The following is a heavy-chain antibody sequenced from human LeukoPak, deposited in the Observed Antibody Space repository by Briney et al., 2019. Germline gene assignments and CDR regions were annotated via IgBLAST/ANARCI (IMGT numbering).Heavy chain of an antibody. Sequence: PGGSLRLSCAASGFTFDDYAMQWVRQAPGKGLEWGSGISWNSGSIGYADSVKGRFTISRDNAKNSLYLQMNSLRAEDTALYYCANDDSSGYPTQRIDYWGQGTLVTVSS. D-gene: IGHD3-22*01. CDR3: ANDDSSGYPTQRIDY. CDR1: GFTFDDYA. V-gene: IGHV3-9*01. CDR2: ISWNSGSI. J-gene: IGHJ4*02.